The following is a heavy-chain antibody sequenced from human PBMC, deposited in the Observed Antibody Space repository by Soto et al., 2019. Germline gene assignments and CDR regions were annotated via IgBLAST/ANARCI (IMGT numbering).Heavy chain of an antibody. V-gene: IGHV3-23*01. CDR3: AKKPNGFDS. CDR2: ISESSSST. J-gene: IGHJ5*01. CDR1: GLTFSRHA. Sequence: EVQLLESGGGLVQPGGSLRLSCAASGLTFSRHAMAWVRQAPGKGLEWLSSISESSSSTYYADSVKGRFTISKDNSKNMLYLQMNSLRAEDTAVYYCAKKPNGFDSWGQGTLVTVSS.